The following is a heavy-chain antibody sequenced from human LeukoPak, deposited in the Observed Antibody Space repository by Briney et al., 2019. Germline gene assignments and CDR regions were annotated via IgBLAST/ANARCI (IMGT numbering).Heavy chain of an antibody. CDR1: GFTFSNYS. CDR3: SGRHWHYYYYMDV. J-gene: IGHJ6*03. V-gene: IGHV3-48*04. Sequence: PGGSLRLSCAASGFTFSNYSMNWVRQAPGKGLEWVSYISSSSSTIYYADSVKGRFTISRDNAKNSLYLQMNSLRAEDTAVYYCSGRHWHYYYYMDVWGKGTTVTVSS. CDR2: ISSSSSTI.